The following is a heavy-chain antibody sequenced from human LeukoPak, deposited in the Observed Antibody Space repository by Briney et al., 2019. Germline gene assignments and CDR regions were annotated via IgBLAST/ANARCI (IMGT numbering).Heavy chain of an antibody. CDR1: GYTFTGYY. CDR3: ARAPPITRGPFDP. CDR2: INPNSGGT. V-gene: IGHV1-2*02. D-gene: IGHD3-10*01. J-gene: IGHJ5*02. Sequence: ASVKVSCKASGYTFTGYYMHWVRQAPGQGLEWMGWINPNSGGTNYAQKFQGRVTMTRDMSTSTAYMELSRLRSDDTAVYYCARAPPITRGPFDPWGQGTLVTVSS.